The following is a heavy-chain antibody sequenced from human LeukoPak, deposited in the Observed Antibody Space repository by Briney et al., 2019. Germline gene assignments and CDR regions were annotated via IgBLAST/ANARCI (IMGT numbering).Heavy chain of an antibody. D-gene: IGHD5-24*01. CDR1: GGSSSSGGYY. CDR3: VRMGRWDYF. J-gene: IGHJ4*02. Sequence: SHTLSLPCTVSGGSSSSGGYYWSWIRQHPGKGLEWIGYIYYSGSPYYNPSLKSRVTISVDTFKNQFSLKMSSVTAADTAVYYCVRMGRWDYFWGQGTVVSVFS. V-gene: IGHV4-31*03. CDR2: IYYSGSP.